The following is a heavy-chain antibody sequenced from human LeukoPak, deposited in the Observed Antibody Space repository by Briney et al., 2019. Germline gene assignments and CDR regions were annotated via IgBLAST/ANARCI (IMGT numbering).Heavy chain of an antibody. D-gene: IGHD5-18*01. J-gene: IGHJ2*01. Sequence: ASVKVSCKASGYTFTGYYMHWVRQAPGQGLEWMGWINPNSGGTNYAQKFQGRVTMTRDTSISTAYMKLSRLRSDDTAVYYCARVCSIREYSYGTYWYFDLWGRGTLVTVSS. CDR3: ARVCSIREYSYGTYWYFDL. CDR1: GYTFTGYY. V-gene: IGHV1-2*02. CDR2: INPNSGGT.